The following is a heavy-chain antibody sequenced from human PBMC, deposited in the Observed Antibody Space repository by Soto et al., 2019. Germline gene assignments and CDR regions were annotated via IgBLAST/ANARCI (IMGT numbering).Heavy chain of an antibody. D-gene: IGHD2-8*01. CDR1: GGSISSGDYY. Sequence: QVQLQESGPGLVKPSQTLSLTCTVSGGSISSGDYYWSWIRQPPGKGLEWIGYIYYSGSTYYNPSLKSRVTLSVDTSKNQFALKLRSVTAADTSVYYCARASPGVTDVWGQGTTGTVSS. V-gene: IGHV4-30-4*01. J-gene: IGHJ6*02. CDR2: IYYSGST. CDR3: ARASPGVTDV.